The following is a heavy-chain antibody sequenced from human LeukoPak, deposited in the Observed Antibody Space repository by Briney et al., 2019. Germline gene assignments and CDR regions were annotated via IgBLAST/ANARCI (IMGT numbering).Heavy chain of an antibody. D-gene: IGHD2-2*01. CDR3: ARAGYCSSTSCSFKYNWFDP. Sequence: GASVKVSCKASGYTFTSYGISWVRRAPGQGLEWMGWISAYNGNTNYAQKLQGRVTMTTDTSTSTAYMELRSLRSDDTAVYYCARAGYCSSTSCSFKYNWFDPWGQGTLVTVSS. V-gene: IGHV1-18*01. CDR1: GYTFTSYG. J-gene: IGHJ5*02. CDR2: ISAYNGNT.